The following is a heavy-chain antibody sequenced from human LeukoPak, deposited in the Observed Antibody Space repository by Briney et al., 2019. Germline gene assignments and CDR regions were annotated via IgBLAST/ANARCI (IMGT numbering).Heavy chain of an antibody. J-gene: IGHJ5*01. CDR1: GGSISSDY. D-gene: IGHD6-13*01. CDR3: ARDRGGAAAGNWFDS. Sequence: SETLSLTCTVSGGSISSDYWSWIRQPAGKGLEWIGRMYISGSTDHNPPLKSRVTMSLDTSKNQFSLKLTSVTAADTAVYYCARDRGGAAAGNWFDSWGQGALVIVSS. CDR2: MYISGST. V-gene: IGHV4-4*07.